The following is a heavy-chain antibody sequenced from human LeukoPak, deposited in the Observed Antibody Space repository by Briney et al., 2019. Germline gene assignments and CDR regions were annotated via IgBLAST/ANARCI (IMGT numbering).Heavy chain of an antibody. CDR2: KKQDGVDK. D-gene: IGHD5-12*01. V-gene: IGHV3-7*01. J-gene: IGHJ4*02. CDR1: GFSFSRSY. Sequence: GGSLRLSCAASGFSFSRSYMNWVRQAPGKGLEWVATKKQDGVDKYYVDSVKGRFTISRDTAKNSLFLQMNSLRAEDTAVYYCARDPSRYDLDYWGQGTLVTVSS. CDR3: ARDPSRYDLDY.